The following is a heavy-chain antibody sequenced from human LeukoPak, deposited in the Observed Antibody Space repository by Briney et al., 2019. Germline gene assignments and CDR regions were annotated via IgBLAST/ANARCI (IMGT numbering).Heavy chain of an antibody. V-gene: IGHV5-51*01. D-gene: IGHD3-10*01. CDR2: IYPDDSDDSDT. Sequence: PGESLKISCRGAGYSFTSYWIAWVRQTPGKGPEWMGIIYPDDSDDSDTRYSPSFQGQVTISADKSISTAYLQWSSLKASDTAMYYCARLYCGSGSFYNHIDYWGQGTLVTVSS. J-gene: IGHJ4*02. CDR1: GYSFTSYW. CDR3: ARLYCGSGSFYNHIDY.